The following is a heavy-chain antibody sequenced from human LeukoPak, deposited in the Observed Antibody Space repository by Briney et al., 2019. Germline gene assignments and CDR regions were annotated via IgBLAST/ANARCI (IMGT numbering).Heavy chain of an antibody. J-gene: IGHJ6*02. CDR3: ARPLREDGKGV. CDR2: IYPGDSDT. CDR1: GYSFSSSW. V-gene: IGHV5-51*01. Sequence: GESLKISCKGSGYSFSSSWIGWVRQKPGKGLEWMGIIYPGDSDTKYSPSFQGQVTISADKSINTTYLQWTSPEASDTAMYYCARPLREDGKGVWGQGTTVTVSS.